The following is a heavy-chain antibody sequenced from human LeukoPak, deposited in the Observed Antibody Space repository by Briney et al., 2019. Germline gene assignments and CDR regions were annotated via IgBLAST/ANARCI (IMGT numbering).Heavy chain of an antibody. CDR3: ATKMGPASGSYYGGFDY. J-gene: IGHJ4*02. Sequence: GGSLRLSCAASGFTVSSNYMSWVRQAPGKGLEWVSVIYSGGSTYYADSVKGRFTISRDNSKNTLYLQMNSLRAEDTAVYYCATKMGPASGSYYGGFDYWGQGTLVTVSS. V-gene: IGHV3-53*01. CDR2: IYSGGST. CDR1: GFTVSSNY. D-gene: IGHD1-26*01.